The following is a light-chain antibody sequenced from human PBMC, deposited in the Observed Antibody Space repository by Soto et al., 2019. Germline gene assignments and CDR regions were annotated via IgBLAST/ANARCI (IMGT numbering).Light chain of an antibody. V-gene: IGKV3-11*01. J-gene: IGKJ4*01. CDR1: ESIGTF. CDR2: DAS. Sequence: EFVLTQSPVTLSLSPGETATLSCRASESIGTFLAWYQQKPGQAPRLLIYDASTRATGIPARFSGSGSGTVFAITINVLEPEVSAVYYCQRRHSCPAFGGGTKV. CDR3: QRRHSCPA.